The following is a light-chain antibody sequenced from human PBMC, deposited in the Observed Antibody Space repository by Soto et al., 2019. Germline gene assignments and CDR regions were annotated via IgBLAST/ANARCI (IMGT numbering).Light chain of an antibody. V-gene: IGKV3-15*01. CDR2: RAS. CDR3: QQYNNWPAWT. CDR1: QSVSSN. J-gene: IGKJ1*01. Sequence: ETVMTQSPATLSASPGERATLSCRASQSVSSNLAWYQQRPGQAPRVLIYRASTRATGIPARFSGSGSGTEFTLTISSLRSEDFAIYYCQQYNNWPAWTFGQGTKVDIK.